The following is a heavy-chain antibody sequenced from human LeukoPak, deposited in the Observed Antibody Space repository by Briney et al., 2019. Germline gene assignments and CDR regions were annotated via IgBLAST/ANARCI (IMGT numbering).Heavy chain of an antibody. J-gene: IGHJ6*03. V-gene: IGHV3-23*01. D-gene: IGHD2-2*01. CDR3: AKDPAYCSSTSCPYYYYYMDV. CDR2: ISGSGGST. CDR1: GFTFSSYA. Sequence: GGSLRLSCAASGFTFSSYAMSWVRQAPGKGLEWVSAISGSGGSTYYADSVKGRFTISRDNSKNTLYLQMNSLRAEDTAVYYCAKDPAYCSSTSCPYYYYYMDVWGKGTTVTVSS.